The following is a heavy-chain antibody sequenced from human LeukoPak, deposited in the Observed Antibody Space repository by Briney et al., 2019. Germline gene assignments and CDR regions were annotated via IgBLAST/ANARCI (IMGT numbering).Heavy chain of an antibody. Sequence: APVKVSCKASGYTFSGYYMHWVRQAPGQGIEWMGWINPNSGGTNYAQKFQGRVTMTRDTSISTAYMELSRLRSDDTAVYYCARGIAVAGPPLYYYYGMDVWGQGTTVTVSS. D-gene: IGHD6-19*01. CDR2: INPNSGGT. J-gene: IGHJ6*02. V-gene: IGHV1-2*02. CDR1: GYTFSGYY. CDR3: ARGIAVAGPPLYYYYGMDV.